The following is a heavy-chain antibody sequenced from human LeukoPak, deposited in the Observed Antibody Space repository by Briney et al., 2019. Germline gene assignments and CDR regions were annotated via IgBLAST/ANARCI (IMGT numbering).Heavy chain of an antibody. D-gene: IGHD3-3*01. V-gene: IGHV3-20*04. CDR2: INWNGGST. Sequence: PGGSLRLSCAASGFTFDDYGMSWVRQAPGKGLEWVSGINWNGGSTVYADSVKGRFTISRDNAKNSLYLQMNSLRAEDTALYYCARPGPDFWSGYYYAFDIWGQGTMVTVSS. CDR1: GFTFDDYG. CDR3: ARPGPDFWSGYYYAFDI. J-gene: IGHJ3*02.